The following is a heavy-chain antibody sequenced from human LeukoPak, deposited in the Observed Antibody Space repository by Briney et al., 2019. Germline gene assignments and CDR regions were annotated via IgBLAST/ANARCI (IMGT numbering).Heavy chain of an antibody. CDR3: ARDLEILEWLYHNWFDP. J-gene: IGHJ5*02. D-gene: IGHD3-3*01. CDR2: IIPIFGTA. V-gene: IGHV1-69*05. Sequence: RWASVKVSCKASGGTFSSYAISWVRQAPGQGLEWMGGIIPIFGTANYAQKLQGRVTMTTDTSTNTAYMELRSLGSDDTAVYYCARDLEILEWLYHNWFDPWGQGTLVTVSS. CDR1: GGTFSSYA.